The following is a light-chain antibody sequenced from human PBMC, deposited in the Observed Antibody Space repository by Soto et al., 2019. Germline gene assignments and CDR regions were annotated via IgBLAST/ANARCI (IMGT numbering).Light chain of an antibody. CDR1: QSMNTY. J-gene: IGKJ4*01. CDR3: QQTFTTPVT. CDR2: AAS. V-gene: IGKV1-39*01. Sequence: DIEMTQSPSSLSASVGDRVTITCRASQSMNTYLNWYQQKPGEAPKLLIYAASTLQSGVPSRVSGSGFGTDFTLTITSLQPEDFASYYCQQTFTTPVTFGGGTKVEIK.